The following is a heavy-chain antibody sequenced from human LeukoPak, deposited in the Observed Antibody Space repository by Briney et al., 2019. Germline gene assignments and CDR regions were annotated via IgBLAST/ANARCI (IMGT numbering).Heavy chain of an antibody. D-gene: IGHD6-13*01. J-gene: IGHJ4*02. CDR1: GFSLSTGGVS. V-gene: IGHV2-70*11. Sequence: SGPALVKPTQTLTLTCTFSGFSLSTGGVSVSWIRQSPGKALEWLARIDWDDDKYYITSLKTRLTISKDTSKNQVVFTMTNMDPVDTATYYCARSNITATGTLFDYWGQGTLVTVSS. CDR2: IDWDDDK. CDR3: ARSNITATGTLFDY.